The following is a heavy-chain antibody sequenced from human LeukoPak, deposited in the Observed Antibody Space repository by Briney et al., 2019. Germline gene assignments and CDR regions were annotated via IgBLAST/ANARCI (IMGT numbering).Heavy chain of an antibody. Sequence: SVKVSCKASGGTFSSYAISWVRQAPGQGLEWMGGIIPIFGTANYAQKFQGRVTITADESTSTAYMELSSLRSEDTAVYYCAKEVGNYDFWSGYPKYFDYWGQGTLVTVSS. CDR1: GGTFSSYA. D-gene: IGHD3-3*01. J-gene: IGHJ4*02. V-gene: IGHV1-69*13. CDR3: AKEVGNYDFWSGYPKYFDY. CDR2: IIPIFGTA.